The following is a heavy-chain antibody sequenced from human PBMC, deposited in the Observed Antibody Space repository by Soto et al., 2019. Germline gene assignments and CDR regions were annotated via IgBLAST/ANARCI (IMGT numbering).Heavy chain of an antibody. CDR3: ARRSSGWYFDY. CDR1: GFTFSNYA. V-gene: IGHV3-23*01. D-gene: IGHD6-19*01. J-gene: IGHJ4*02. Sequence: EVQLLESGGGLVQPGGSLRLSCAAPGFTFSNYAKNWVRQAPEKGLEWVSVISGSGGSTYYADSVKGRFTISRDNSKNTLYLQMNSLRGEDTAVYYCARRSSGWYFDYWGQGTLVTVSS. CDR2: ISGSGGST.